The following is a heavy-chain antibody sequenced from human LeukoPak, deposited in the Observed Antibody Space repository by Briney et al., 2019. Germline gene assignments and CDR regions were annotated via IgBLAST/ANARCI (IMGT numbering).Heavy chain of an antibody. CDR2: ISDSVGST. V-gene: IGHV3-23*01. CDR1: GFTFSSYA. J-gene: IGHJ4*02. Sequence: GGSLRLSCAASGFTFSSYAMSWVRQAPGKGLEWVSAISDSVGSTYYADSVKGRFTISRDNSKNTLYLQMNSLRAEDTAVYYCAKVGTAYYFDYWGQGTLVTVSS. CDR3: AKVGTAYYFDY. D-gene: IGHD2-21*02.